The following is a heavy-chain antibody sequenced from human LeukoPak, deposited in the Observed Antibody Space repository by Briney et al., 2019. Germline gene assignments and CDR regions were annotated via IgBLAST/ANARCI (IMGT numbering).Heavy chain of an antibody. CDR3: AISRYYYDSSGYYNSAEYFQH. V-gene: IGHV1-8*01. Sequence: ASVKVSCKASGYTFTSYDINWVRQATGQGLEWMGWMNPNSGNTGYAQKSQGRVTMTRNTSISTAYMELSSLRSEDTAVYYCAISRYYYDSSGYYNSAEYFQHWGQGTLVTVSS. CDR1: GYTFTSYD. CDR2: MNPNSGNT. D-gene: IGHD3-22*01. J-gene: IGHJ1*01.